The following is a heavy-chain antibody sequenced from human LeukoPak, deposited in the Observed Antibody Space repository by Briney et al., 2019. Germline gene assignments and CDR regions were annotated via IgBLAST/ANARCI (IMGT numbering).Heavy chain of an antibody. J-gene: IGHJ5*02. CDR1: GFTFSDYY. Sequence: GGSLKLSCAASGFTFSDYYMTWIRQAPGKGLEWVSYISNIGSTTYYADSVRGRFSISRDNAENSLYLQMNNLRADDTAVYYCARGGYCSGDSCVITLDPWGPGTLVTVSS. CDR3: ARGGYCSGDSCVITLDP. CDR2: ISNIGSTT. D-gene: IGHD2-15*01. V-gene: IGHV3-11*01.